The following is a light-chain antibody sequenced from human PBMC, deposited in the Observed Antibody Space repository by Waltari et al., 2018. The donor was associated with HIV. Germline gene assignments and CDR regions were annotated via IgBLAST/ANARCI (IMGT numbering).Light chain of an antibody. Sequence: QSVLTQPPSVSGAPGQRVTISCTGSSSNIGAGYDVHWYQQLPGTAPKLLIYGNRNRPSGVPDRCSGSKSGTSASLASTGLQAEDEADYYGQSYDSTGVFGGGTKLTVL. J-gene: IGLJ3*02. V-gene: IGLV1-40*01. CDR2: GNR. CDR1: SSNIGAGYD. CDR3: QSYDSTGV.